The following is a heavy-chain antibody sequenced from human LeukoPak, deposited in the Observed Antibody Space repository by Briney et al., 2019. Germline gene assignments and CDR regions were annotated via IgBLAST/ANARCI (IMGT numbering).Heavy chain of an antibody. Sequence: GGSLRLSCAASGFTFNNYGMHWVRQAPGKGLEWISYISSSGTSMYYTDSVKGRFTISRDNSKNTLYLQMNSLRAEDTAVYYCAKYGIQLWLPQRRDYFDYWGQGTLVTVSS. CDR3: AKYGIQLWLPQRRDYFDY. CDR2: ISSSGTSM. V-gene: IGHV3-23*01. D-gene: IGHD5-18*01. J-gene: IGHJ4*02. CDR1: GFTFNNYG.